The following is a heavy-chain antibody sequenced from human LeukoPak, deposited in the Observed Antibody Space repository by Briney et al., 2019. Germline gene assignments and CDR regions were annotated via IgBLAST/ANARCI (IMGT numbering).Heavy chain of an antibody. V-gene: IGHV1-69*13. D-gene: IGHD2-21*02. Sequence: SVQVSCQASGGTFSSYAISWVRQAPGQGLEWMGGIIPIFGTANYAQKFQGRVTITADESTSTAYMELSSLRSEDTAAYYCAREGFAEFCGGDCYTYWGQGTLVTVSS. CDR2: IIPIFGTA. J-gene: IGHJ4*02. CDR3: AREGFAEFCGGDCYTY. CDR1: GGTFSSYA.